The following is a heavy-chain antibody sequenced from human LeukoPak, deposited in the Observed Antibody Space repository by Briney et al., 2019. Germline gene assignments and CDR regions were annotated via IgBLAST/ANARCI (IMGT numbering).Heavy chain of an antibody. Sequence: GASVKVSCKASGYTFTSYYMHWVRQAPGPGLEWMGIINPSGGSTSYAQKFQGRVTMTRYMSTSTVYMELSSLRSEDTAVYYCARGPTYCGGDCNNWFDPWGQGTLVTVSS. D-gene: IGHD2-21*02. CDR3: ARGPTYCGGDCNNWFDP. V-gene: IGHV1-46*01. CDR2: INPSGGST. J-gene: IGHJ5*02. CDR1: GYTFTSYY.